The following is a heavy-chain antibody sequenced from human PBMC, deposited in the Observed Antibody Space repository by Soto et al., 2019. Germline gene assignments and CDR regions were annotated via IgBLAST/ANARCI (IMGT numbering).Heavy chain of an antibody. Sequence: PSETLSLTCTVSGGSISSGDYYWSWIRQPPGKGLEWIGYIYYSGSTYYNPSLKSRVTISVDTSKNQFSLKLSSVTAADTAVYFCAREWGLLPYYVMNVWGHGTAVTVS. D-gene: IGHD7-27*01. J-gene: IGHJ6*02. CDR3: AREWGLLPYYVMNV. CDR2: IYYSGST. V-gene: IGHV4-30-4*01. CDR1: GGSISSGDYY.